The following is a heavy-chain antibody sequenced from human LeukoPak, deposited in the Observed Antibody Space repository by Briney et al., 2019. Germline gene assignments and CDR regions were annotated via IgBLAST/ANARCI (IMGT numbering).Heavy chain of an antibody. Sequence: GGSLRLSCAACEFTFSSYDMHWVRQVTGKGLEWVSTIDTAGNTWYPGSVKGRFTISRENAKNSLNLQMNSLTVGDTAVYYCARAKMPGIQTAGRVNYFDSWGQGTLVTVSS. V-gene: IGHV3-13*01. J-gene: IGHJ4*02. CDR2: IDTAGNT. CDR1: EFTFSSYD. D-gene: IGHD6-13*01. CDR3: ARAKMPGIQTAGRVNYFDS.